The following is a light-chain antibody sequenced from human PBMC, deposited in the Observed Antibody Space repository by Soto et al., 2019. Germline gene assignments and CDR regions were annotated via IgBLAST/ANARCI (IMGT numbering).Light chain of an antibody. CDR2: RNS. CDR1: ASTIGRNY. V-gene: IGLV1-47*01. J-gene: IGLJ1*01. Sequence: QSVLTQSPSASGTPGQRVTISCSGSASTIGRNYVYWYQQLPGTAPKLLIYRNSQRPSGVPDRFSGSKSGTSASLAISGLRSEDEADYYCAAWDDILSGLYLFGAGTKVTVL. CDR3: AAWDDILSGLYL.